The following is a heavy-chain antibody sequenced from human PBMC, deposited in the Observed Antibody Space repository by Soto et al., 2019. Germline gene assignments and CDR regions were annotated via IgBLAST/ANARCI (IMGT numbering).Heavy chain of an antibody. J-gene: IGHJ1*01. D-gene: IGHD5-12*01. Sequence: SVKVSCKASGGTFSSYAISWVRQAPGQGLEWMGGIIPIFGTANYTQKFQGRVTITADESTSTAYMELSSLRSEDTAVYYCARYGYNLGEYFQHWGQGTLVTVSS. CDR1: GGTFSSYA. CDR3: ARYGYNLGEYFQH. V-gene: IGHV1-69*13. CDR2: IIPIFGTA.